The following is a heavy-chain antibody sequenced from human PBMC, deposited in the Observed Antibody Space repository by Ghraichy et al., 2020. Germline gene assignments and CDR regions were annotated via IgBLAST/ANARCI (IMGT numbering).Heavy chain of an antibody. V-gene: IGHV3-48*03. CDR3: ARRYCSSTSCTFDY. CDR2: ISSSGTTI. Sequence: SLRLSCAASGFTFTTYEMNWVRQAPGKGLEWVSYISSSGTTIYYADSVKGRFTISRDNAKNSLFLQMNSLRAEDTAVYYCARRYCSSTSCTFDYWGQGTLVTVSS. CDR1: GFTFTTYE. J-gene: IGHJ4*02. D-gene: IGHD2-2*01.